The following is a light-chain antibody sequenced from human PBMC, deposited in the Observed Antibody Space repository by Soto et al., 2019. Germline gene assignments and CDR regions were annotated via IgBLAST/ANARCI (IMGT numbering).Light chain of an antibody. CDR1: SSDVGGYKY. CDR3: SSYTTSSTLE. Sequence: QSALTQPASVSGSPGQSITISCSGTSSDVGGYKYVSWYQQHPGKAPKVIIYEVSIRPSGVSDRFSGSKSGSTASLTISGLQSEDEADYYCSSYTTSSTLEFGGGTRLTVL. CDR2: EVS. J-gene: IGLJ3*02. V-gene: IGLV2-14*01.